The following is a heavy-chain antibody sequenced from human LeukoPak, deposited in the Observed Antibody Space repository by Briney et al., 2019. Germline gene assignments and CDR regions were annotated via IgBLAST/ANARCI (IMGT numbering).Heavy chain of an antibody. CDR2: IYYSGST. V-gene: IGHV4-39*01. CDR1: GGSISSSSYY. Sequence: PSETLSLTCTVSGGSISSSSYYWGWIRQPPGKGLEWIGSIYYSGSTYYNPSLKSRVTISVDTSKNQFSLKLSSVTAADTAVYYCARGEYYYGSGSYGNNWFDPWGQGTLVTVSS. J-gene: IGHJ5*02. D-gene: IGHD3-10*01. CDR3: ARGEYYYGSGSYGNNWFDP.